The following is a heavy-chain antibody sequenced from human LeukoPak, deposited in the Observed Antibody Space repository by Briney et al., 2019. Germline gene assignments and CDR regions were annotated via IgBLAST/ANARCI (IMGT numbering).Heavy chain of an antibody. CDR3: AIEQGGGSTDYYFDY. CDR2: ISSSGSTI. D-gene: IGHD3-10*01. J-gene: IGHJ4*01. V-gene: IGHV3-48*03. CDR1: GFTFSSYE. Sequence: GGSLRLSFAASGFTFSSYEMNWVRQAPGRELEWVSYISSSGSTIYYADSVKGRFTISRDNAKNSLYLQMNSLRAEDTAVYYCAIEQGGGSTDYYFDYSGDGAPVTAS.